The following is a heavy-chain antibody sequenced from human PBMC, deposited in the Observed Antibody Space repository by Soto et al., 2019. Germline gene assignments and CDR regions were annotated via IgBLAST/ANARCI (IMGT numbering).Heavy chain of an antibody. CDR3: VKDPTAGGTGTYYSY. J-gene: IGHJ4*02. D-gene: IGHD3-10*01. CDR2: MSYDGRKE. V-gene: IGHV3-30*18. CDR1: GFTFNTYG. Sequence: QVQLVESGGGVVQPGRSLSLSCAGSGFTFNTYGMHWVRQAPGTGLEWVAVMSYDGRKEYYVDSVKGRFTISRENSKNTLYRQMNSLREEDTAVYYCVKDPTAGGTGTYYSYWGQGTLGTVSS.